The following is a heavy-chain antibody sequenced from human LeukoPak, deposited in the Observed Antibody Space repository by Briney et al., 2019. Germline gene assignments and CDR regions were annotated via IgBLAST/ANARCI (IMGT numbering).Heavy chain of an antibody. CDR1: GFSFSSSW. D-gene: IGHD2-15*01. J-gene: IGHJ4*02. CDR3: ADLGYTD. Sequence: GGSLRLSCEASGFSFSSSWMTWVRQPPGKGLEWVATIKNDGSDKYYEDSVKGRFTLSRDNAKSSLYLQMSSLRVEDTAVYYCADLGYTDGGQGTLVTVSS. V-gene: IGHV3-7*01. CDR2: IKNDGSDK.